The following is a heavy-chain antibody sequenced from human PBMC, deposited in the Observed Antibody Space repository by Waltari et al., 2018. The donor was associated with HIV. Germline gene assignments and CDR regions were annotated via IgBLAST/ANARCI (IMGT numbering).Heavy chain of an antibody. CDR1: GFTFSNFA. CDR3: ARGYSSSRWIPLYH. Sequence: QVQLVESGGGVVQPGTSLTLSCAVSGFTFSNFAIHWVRQSPGKRLEWLAVFWSDGAESSYADSVKGRFTISKDSSQKTLYLHLTSLRAEDTALYYCARGYSSSRWIPLYHWGRGTLVTVSS. J-gene: IGHJ4*02. V-gene: IGHV3-33*01. CDR2: FWSDGAES. D-gene: IGHD6-6*01.